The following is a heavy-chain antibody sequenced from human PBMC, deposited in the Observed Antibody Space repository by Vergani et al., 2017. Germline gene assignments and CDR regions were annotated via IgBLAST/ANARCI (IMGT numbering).Heavy chain of an antibody. CDR1: GGTFSSYA. Sequence: QVQLVQSGAEVKKPGSSVKVSCKASGGTFSSYAISWVRQAPGQGLEWMGRIIPIFGTANYAQKFQGRVTITADESTSTAYMELSSLRSEDTAVYYCARGLDSFLGGSGSYYDDWGQGTLVTVSS. CDR2: IIPIFGTA. J-gene: IGHJ4*02. CDR3: ARGLDSFLGGSGSYYDD. V-gene: IGHV1-69*13. D-gene: IGHD3-10*01.